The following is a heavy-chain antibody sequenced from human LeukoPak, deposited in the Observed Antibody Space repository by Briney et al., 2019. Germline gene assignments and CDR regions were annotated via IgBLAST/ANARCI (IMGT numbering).Heavy chain of an antibody. CDR2: ISAYNGNT. Sequence: ASVKVSCKASGYTFSSYGISWVRQAPGQGLEWMGWISAYNGNTNYAQNLQGRVTMTTDTSTSTAYMELRSLRSDDTAVYYCARDLKRGYSSGRYSWGTGSSNDYWGQGTLVTVSS. CDR3: ARDLKRGYSSGRYSWGTGSSNDY. D-gene: IGHD6-19*01. CDR1: GYTFSSYG. J-gene: IGHJ4*02. V-gene: IGHV1-18*01.